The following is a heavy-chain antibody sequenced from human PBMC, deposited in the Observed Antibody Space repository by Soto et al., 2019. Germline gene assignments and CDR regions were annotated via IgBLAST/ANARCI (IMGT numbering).Heavy chain of an antibody. Sequence: SETLSLTCAVYGGSFSGYYWSWIRQPPGKGLEWIGEINHSGSTNYNPSLKSRVTISVDTSKNQFSLKLSSVTAADTAVYYCARDEGAARTNWFDPWGQGTLVTAPQ. J-gene: IGHJ5*02. D-gene: IGHD6-6*01. CDR2: INHSGST. CDR1: GGSFSGYY. CDR3: ARDEGAARTNWFDP. V-gene: IGHV4-34*01.